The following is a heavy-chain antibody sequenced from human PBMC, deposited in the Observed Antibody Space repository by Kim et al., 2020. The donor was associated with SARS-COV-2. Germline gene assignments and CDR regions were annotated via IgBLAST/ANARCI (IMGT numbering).Heavy chain of an antibody. CDR1: GFTVSSNY. J-gene: IGHJ6*02. CDR2: IYSGGST. D-gene: IGHD3-10*02. V-gene: IGHV3-53*01. CDR3: AGDMSSYYYYYGMDV. Sequence: GGSLRLSCAASGFTVSSNYMSWVRQAPGKGLEWVSVIYSGGSTYYADSVKGRFTISRDNSKNTQYLQMNSWRAEDTAVYYCAGDMSSYYYYYGMDVWCQGTTVTGSS.